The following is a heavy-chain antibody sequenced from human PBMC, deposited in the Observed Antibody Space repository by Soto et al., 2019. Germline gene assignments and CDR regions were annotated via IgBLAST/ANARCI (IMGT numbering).Heavy chain of an antibody. J-gene: IGHJ6*02. V-gene: IGHV3-21*01. D-gene: IGHD3-3*01. CDR2: ISSSSSYI. CDR3: ARDSEFGVVINYYYYYGMDV. CDR1: GFTFSSYS. Sequence: GGSLRLSCAASGFTFSSYSMNWVRQAPGKGLEWVSSISSSSSYIYYADSVKGRFTISRDNAKNSLYLQMNSLRAEDTAVYYCARDSEFGVVINYYYYYGMDVWGQGTTVTV.